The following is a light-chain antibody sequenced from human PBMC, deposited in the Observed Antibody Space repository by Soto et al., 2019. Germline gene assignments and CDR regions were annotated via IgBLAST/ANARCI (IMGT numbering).Light chain of an antibody. CDR2: STS. J-gene: IGKJ2*01. CDR3: QXYGVSPSLYT. V-gene: IGKV3-20*01. Sequence: DTVLTQSPGTLSLSPGERATLSCRARQSVSSTYLSWYQQKAGQAPRLLIYSTSSRATGIPDRFSGSGSGTDFTLTIXXLEPEDFAIYYCQXYGVSPSLYTFGQGTKLEIK. CDR1: QSVSSTY.